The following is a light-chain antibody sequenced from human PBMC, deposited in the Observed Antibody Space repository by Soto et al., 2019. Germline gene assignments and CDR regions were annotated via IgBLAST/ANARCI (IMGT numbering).Light chain of an antibody. J-gene: IGKJ1*01. CDR1: QSVSSY. CDR2: DAS. V-gene: IGKV3-15*01. Sequence: EIVMKQSPATLSVSPGERATLSCRASQSVSSYLAWFQQKPGQAPRLLIYDASTRATGIPVRFSGSGSGTEFTLTISSLQSEDFGVYYCQQNKDWPGTFGQGTKVDIK. CDR3: QQNKDWPGT.